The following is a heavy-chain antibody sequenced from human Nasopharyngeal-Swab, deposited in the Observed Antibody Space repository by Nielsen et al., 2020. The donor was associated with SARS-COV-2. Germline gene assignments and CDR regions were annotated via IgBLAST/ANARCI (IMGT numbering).Heavy chain of an antibody. CDR1: GYSFDSYW. D-gene: IGHD2/OR15-2a*01. V-gene: IGHV5-51*01. CDR2: IYPGNNFPGRSNT. Sequence: GGSLRLSCTASGYSFDSYWIGWVRQMPGKGLEWLGIIYPGNNFPGRSNTQYTPALRGQVTLSADTATSTADLQWSSLKASSSPFFFCAFPLFLCGPWGFDIWGQGTMVTVSS. CDR3: AFPLFLCGPWGFDI. J-gene: IGHJ3*02.